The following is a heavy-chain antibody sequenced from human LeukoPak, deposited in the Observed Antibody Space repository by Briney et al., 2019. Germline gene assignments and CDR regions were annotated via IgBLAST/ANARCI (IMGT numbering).Heavy chain of an antibody. Sequence: GGSLRLSCAASGFTVSSNYMSWVRQAPGKGLEWVSVIYSGGSTYYADSVKGRFTISRDNSKNTLYLQMNSLRAEDTAVYYCARVPVVTPYYYYYYMDVWGKGTTVTVSS. J-gene: IGHJ6*03. CDR2: IYSGGST. V-gene: IGHV3-53*01. CDR3: ARVPVVTPYYYYYYMDV. CDR1: GFTVSSNY. D-gene: IGHD4-23*01.